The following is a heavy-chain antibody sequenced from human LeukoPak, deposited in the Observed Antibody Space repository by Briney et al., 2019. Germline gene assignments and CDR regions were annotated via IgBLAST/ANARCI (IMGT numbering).Heavy chain of an antibody. CDR3: ASLYRIAARHHRIYDY. Sequence: ASVKVSCKASGYTFTGYYMHWVRQAPGQGLEWMGWINPNSGGTNYAQKFQGRVTMTRDTSISTAYMELSRLRSDDTAVYYCASLYRIAARHHRIYDYWGQGTLVTVSS. CDR2: INPNSGGT. D-gene: IGHD6-6*01. CDR1: GYTFTGYY. V-gene: IGHV1-2*02. J-gene: IGHJ4*02.